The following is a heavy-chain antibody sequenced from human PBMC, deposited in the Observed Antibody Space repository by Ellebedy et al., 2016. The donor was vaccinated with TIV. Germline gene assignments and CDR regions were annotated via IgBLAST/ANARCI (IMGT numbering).Heavy chain of an antibody. CDR3: ARDLGTLADYYYYGMDV. D-gene: IGHD1-1*01. CDR2: INSDGSST. J-gene: IGHJ6*02. Sequence: GESLKISCAASGFTFSSYWMHSVRQAPGKGLVWVSRINSDGSSTSYADSVKGRFTISRDNAKNTLYLQMNSLRAEDTAVYYCARDLGTLADYYYYGMDVWGQGTTVTVSS. CDR1: GFTFSSYW. V-gene: IGHV3-74*01.